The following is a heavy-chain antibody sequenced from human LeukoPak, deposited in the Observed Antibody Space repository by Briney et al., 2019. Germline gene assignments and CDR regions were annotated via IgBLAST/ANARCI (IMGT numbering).Heavy chain of an antibody. CDR1: GYTFTGYH. D-gene: IGHD3-3*01. J-gene: IGHJ4*02. V-gene: IGHV1-2*02. CDR2: VNPNSGGT. CDR3: ATAGYDFWSGYSTFDY. Sequence: SVKVTCKASGYTFTGYHIHWVRQAPGQGLEWMGWVNPNSGGTNYAQKFQGRVTMTRDTSLSTAYMELSRLRSDDTAVYYCATAGYDFWSGYSTFDYWGQGTLVTVSS.